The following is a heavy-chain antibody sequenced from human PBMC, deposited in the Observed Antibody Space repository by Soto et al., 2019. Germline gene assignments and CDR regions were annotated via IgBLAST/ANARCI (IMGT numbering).Heavy chain of an antibody. CDR2: INAGSGNA. D-gene: IGHD2-21*02. Sequence: LVQSGPVVKKSGASVKVSCKASGYTFPTYAILWLRQAPGQGLEWVGWINAGSGNAQYSEKFQGRVTITRVTSATTVYMELSSLRSEDTAVYYCARDQFYFSTGTASGDGGYWGQGTLVTVSS. CDR3: ARDQFYFSTGTASGDGGY. CDR1: GYTFPTYA. J-gene: IGHJ4*02. V-gene: IGHV1-3*01.